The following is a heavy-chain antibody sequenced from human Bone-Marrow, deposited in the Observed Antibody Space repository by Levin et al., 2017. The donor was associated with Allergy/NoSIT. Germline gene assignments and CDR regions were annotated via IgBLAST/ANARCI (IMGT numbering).Heavy chain of an antibody. CDR2: IYTSGST. J-gene: IGHJ3*02. D-gene: IGHD2-15*01. V-gene: IGHV4-61*02. Sequence: RASETLSLTCTVSGGSISSGSYYWSWIRQPAGKGLEWIGRIYTSGSTNYNPSLKSRVTISVDTSKNQFSLNLTSVTAADTAVYYCARDEGCSGGSCYLGRAFDIWGQGTLVTVSS. CDR3: ARDEGCSGGSCYLGRAFDI. CDR1: GGSISSGSYY.